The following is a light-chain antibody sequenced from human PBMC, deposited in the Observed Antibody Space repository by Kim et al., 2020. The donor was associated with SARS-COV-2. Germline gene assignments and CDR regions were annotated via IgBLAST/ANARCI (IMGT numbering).Light chain of an antibody. CDR3: QKYNSAPWT. Sequence: ASVGDRVTITGRASQGISNYLAWYQQKPGEAPKLLIYAATALQLGVSSRFSGSGSGTDFTLTISDLQPEDVATYYCQKYNSAPWTFGRGTKVDIK. CDR2: AAT. J-gene: IGKJ1*01. V-gene: IGKV1-27*01. CDR1: QGISNY.